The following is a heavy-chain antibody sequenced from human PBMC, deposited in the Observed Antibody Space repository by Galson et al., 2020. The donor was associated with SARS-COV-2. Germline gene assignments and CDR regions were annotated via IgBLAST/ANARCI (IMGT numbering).Heavy chain of an antibody. D-gene: IGHD6-25*01. CDR3: ARGQQTELLAAYDS. CDR2: IYDSANT. CDR1: GGSVSGGTFS. J-gene: IGHJ4*02. Sequence: SQTLSLTSALPGGSVSGGTFSWSWFRQPPGKGLEWLGYIYDSANTYYNPSLKSRVSISVDRSKNQFSLNLSSVTAADTAVYYCARGQQTELLAAYDSWGEGGLVAVSS. V-gene: IGHV4-30-2*01.